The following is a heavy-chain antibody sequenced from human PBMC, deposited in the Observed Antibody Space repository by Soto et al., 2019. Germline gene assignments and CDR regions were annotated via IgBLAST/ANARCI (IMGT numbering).Heavy chain of an antibody. J-gene: IGHJ6*03. CDR1: GGSISSGGYY. V-gene: IGHV4-31*03. CDR2: IYYSGST. Sequence: SETLSLTCTVSGGSISSGGYYWSWIRQHPGKGLEWIGYIYYSGSTYYNPSLKSRVTISVDTSKNQFSLKLSSVTAADTAVYYCTGRLRSTTGTTMNVDYYYYMDVWGKGTTVTVSS. CDR3: TGRLRSTTGTTMNVDYYYYMDV. D-gene: IGHD1-1*01.